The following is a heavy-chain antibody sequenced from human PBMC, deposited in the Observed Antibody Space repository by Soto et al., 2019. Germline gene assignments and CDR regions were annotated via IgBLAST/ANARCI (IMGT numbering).Heavy chain of an antibody. CDR2: ISGSGDRT. Sequence: EVQLLESGGGLVQPGGSQRLSCGASGFTFRSYAMSWVRQTPGKGLEWVAGISGSGDRTYYADSVKGRFNISRDNSKNTVDLQLRSLRVEDTAVYVCAKQIFKWERYAFDFWGQGTMVTVSS. V-gene: IGHV3-23*01. D-gene: IGHD1-26*01. CDR1: GFTFRSYA. J-gene: IGHJ3*01. CDR3: AKQIFKWERYAFDF.